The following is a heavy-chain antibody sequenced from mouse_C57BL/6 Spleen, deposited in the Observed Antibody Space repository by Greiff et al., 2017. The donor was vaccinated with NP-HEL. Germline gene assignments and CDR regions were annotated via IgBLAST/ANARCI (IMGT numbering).Heavy chain of an antibody. D-gene: IGHD1-1*01. CDR1: GFSLTSYG. CDR2: IWSGGST. V-gene: IGHV2-2*01. Sequence: QVQLQQSGPGLVQPSHCLSITCTVSGFSLTSYGVHWVRQSPGKGLEWLGVIWSGGSTDYNAAFISRLSISKDNSKSQVFFKMNSLQADDTAIYYCARKDYGSSPGWFAYWGQGTLVTVSA. J-gene: IGHJ3*01. CDR3: ARKDYGSSPGWFAY.